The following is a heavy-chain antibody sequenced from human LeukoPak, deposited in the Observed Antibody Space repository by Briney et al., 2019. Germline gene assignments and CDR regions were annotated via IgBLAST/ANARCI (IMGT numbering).Heavy chain of an antibody. CDR3: AKRPSDYGDYVSYFDY. CDR2: ISDDGRSK. CDR1: AFTFRSYA. Sequence: GGSLRLSCAASAFTFRSYAMIWVRQAPGKGLEWVGVISDDGRSKDYADSVKGRFTISRDNSKDTLYLQMNSPRDEDTAVYYCAKRPSDYGDYVSYFDYWGQGTLVTVSS. V-gene: IGHV3-30*18. D-gene: IGHD4-17*01. J-gene: IGHJ4*02.